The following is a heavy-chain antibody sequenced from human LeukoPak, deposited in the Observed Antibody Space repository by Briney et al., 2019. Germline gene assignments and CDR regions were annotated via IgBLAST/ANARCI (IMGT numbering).Heavy chain of an antibody. CDR1: GFTFSSYS. J-gene: IGHJ4*02. CDR2: VGGGGDRI. CDR3: AKGSGGSSYSGLDS. V-gene: IGHV3-23*01. Sequence: GGSLRLSCAASGFTFSSYSMSWVRQAPGKGLEWVSGVGGGGDRIFYADSVKGRFTISRDNFKNTLDLRMNSLRAEDAAVYYCAKGSGGSSYSGLDSWGQGTLVTVSA. D-gene: IGHD2-15*01.